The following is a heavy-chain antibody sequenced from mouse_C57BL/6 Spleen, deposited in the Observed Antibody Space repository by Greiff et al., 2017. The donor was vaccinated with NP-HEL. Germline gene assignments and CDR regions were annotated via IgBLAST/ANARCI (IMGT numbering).Heavy chain of an antibody. J-gene: IGHJ1*03. CDR1: GFNIKDYY. Sequence: VQLQQSGAELVKPGASVKLSCTASGFNIKDYYMHWVKQRTEQGLEWIGRIDPEDGETKSAPKFQGKATITADTSSNTAYLQLSSLTSEDTAVYYCAKAYYGNLWYFDVWGTGTTVTVSS. CDR2: IDPEDGET. CDR3: AKAYYGNLWYFDV. D-gene: IGHD2-10*01. V-gene: IGHV14-2*01.